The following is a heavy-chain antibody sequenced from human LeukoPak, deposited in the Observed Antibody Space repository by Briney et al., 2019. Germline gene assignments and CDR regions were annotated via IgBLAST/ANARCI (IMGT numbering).Heavy chain of an antibody. Sequence: SETLSLTCTVSGGSISTYYWSWFRQPPGKGLEWIGYLYYSGSTNYNPSLKSRVTISLDTSKNQFSLKLSSVTAADTAVYYCARVLGRGGYAYFDYWGQGTLVTVSS. CDR1: GGSISTYY. CDR2: LYYSGST. J-gene: IGHJ4*02. D-gene: IGHD5-12*01. CDR3: ARVLGRGGYAYFDY. V-gene: IGHV4-59*08.